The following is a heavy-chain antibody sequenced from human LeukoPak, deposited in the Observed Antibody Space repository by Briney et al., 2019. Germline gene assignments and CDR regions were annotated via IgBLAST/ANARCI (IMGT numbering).Heavy chain of an antibody. CDR3: ARDIAVAGTIWFDP. Sequence: ASVKVSCKASGYTFTGYYMHWVRQAPGQGLEWMGWLNPNSGGTNYAQKFQGRVTMTRDASISTAYMELSRLRADDTAVYYCARDIAVAGTIWFDPWGQGTLVTVSS. J-gene: IGHJ5*02. V-gene: IGHV1-2*02. D-gene: IGHD6-19*01. CDR2: LNPNSGGT. CDR1: GYTFTGYY.